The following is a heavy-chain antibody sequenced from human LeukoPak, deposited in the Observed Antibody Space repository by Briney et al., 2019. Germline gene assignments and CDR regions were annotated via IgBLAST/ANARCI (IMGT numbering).Heavy chain of an antibody. CDR1: GYSISSGHY. J-gene: IGHJ5*02. V-gene: IGHV4-38-2*02. CDR2: IYHSGST. Sequence: SETLSLTCAVSGYSISSGHYWGWIRQPPGKGLEWIGSIYHSGSTYYNPSLKSRVTISVDTSKNQFSLKLSSVTAADTAVYYCARDPGWQQLFWFDPWGQGTLVTVSS. CDR3: ARDPGWQQLFWFDP. D-gene: IGHD6-13*01.